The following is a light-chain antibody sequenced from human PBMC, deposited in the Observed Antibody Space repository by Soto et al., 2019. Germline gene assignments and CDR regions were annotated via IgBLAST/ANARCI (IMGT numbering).Light chain of an antibody. J-gene: IGKJ4*02. Sequence: EIVLTQSPGTLSLSPGERVTLSCRASQSVRSNYLAWYQQRPGQAPRLLIYDSSSRASGVPDRFSGSGSGTDFTLTISRLEAEDFAVYYCHQYGVSPGTLGEGTKVDI. CDR1: QSVRSNY. V-gene: IGKV3-20*01. CDR2: DSS. CDR3: HQYGVSPGT.